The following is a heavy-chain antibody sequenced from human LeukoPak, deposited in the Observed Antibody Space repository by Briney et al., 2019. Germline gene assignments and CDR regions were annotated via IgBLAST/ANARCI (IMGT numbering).Heavy chain of an antibody. CDR2: IFYSGST. CDR1: GGSISSSSYY. D-gene: IGHD4-23*01. Sequence: PSETLSLTCSVSGGSISSSSYYWGWIRQPPGKGLEWIGSIFYSGSTCYNASLQSRVTMSVDTSKNQFSLKLTSVTAADTAVYYCARRGGGNSDWFDPWGQGTLVTVSS. CDR3: ARRGGGNSDWFDP. V-gene: IGHV4-39*01. J-gene: IGHJ5*02.